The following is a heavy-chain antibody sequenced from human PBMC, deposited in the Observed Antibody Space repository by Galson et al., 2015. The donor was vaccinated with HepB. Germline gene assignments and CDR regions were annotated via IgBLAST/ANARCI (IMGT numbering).Heavy chain of an antibody. V-gene: IGHV3-33*06. CDR1: GFTFSSYG. D-gene: IGHD3-3*01. Sequence: SLRLSCAASGFTFSSYGMHWVRQAPGKGLEWVAVIWYDGSNKYYADSVKGRFTISRDNSKNTLYLQMNSLRAEDTAVYYCAKDYDFWSGYSPWFDPWGQGTLVTVSS. CDR2: IWYDGSNK. J-gene: IGHJ5*02. CDR3: AKDYDFWSGYSPWFDP.